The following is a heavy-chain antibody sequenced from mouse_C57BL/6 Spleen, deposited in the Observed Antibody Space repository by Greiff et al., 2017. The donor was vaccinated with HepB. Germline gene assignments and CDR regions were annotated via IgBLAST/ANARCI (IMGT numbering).Heavy chain of an antibody. CDR1: GYTFTSYW. CDR3: ARFPYGSSPFAY. V-gene: IGHV1-52*01. J-gene: IGHJ3*01. D-gene: IGHD1-1*01. CDR2: IDPSDSET. Sequence: QVQLQQPGAELVRPGSSVKLSCKASGYTFTSYWMHWVKQRPIQGLEWIGNIDPSDSETHYNQKFKDKATLTVDKSSSTAYMQLSSLTSEDSAVYYCARFPYGSSPFAYWGQGTLVTVSA.